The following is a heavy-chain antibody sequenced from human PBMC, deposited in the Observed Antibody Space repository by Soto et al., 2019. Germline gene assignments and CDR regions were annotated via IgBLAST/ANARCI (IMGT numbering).Heavy chain of an antibody. Sequence: ASVKVSCKASGFTFTNYGISWVRQAPGQGFEWMGWITGSTGDTNYAQKFQDRLAMTTDTSADTAYMELRSLRGDDTAVYYCARDKVGAAADFWGQGTLVTVSS. CDR2: ITGSTGDT. D-gene: IGHD2-15*01. CDR3: ARDKVGAAADF. CDR1: GFTFTNYG. V-gene: IGHV1-18*01. J-gene: IGHJ4*02.